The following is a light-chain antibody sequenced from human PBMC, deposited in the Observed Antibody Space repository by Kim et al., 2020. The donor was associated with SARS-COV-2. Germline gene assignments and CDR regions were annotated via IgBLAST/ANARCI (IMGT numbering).Light chain of an antibody. J-gene: IGKJ2*01. CDR1: QSLLYSNGYNY. CDR3: MQALQTPYT. CDR2: LGS. Sequence: DIMMTQSPLSLPVTPGEPASISCRSSQSLLYSNGYNYLDWYLQKPGQSPQLLIYLGSSRASGVPDRFSGSGSGTDFTLKISRVEADDVGVYYCMQALQTPYTFGQGTKLEI. V-gene: IGKV2-28*01.